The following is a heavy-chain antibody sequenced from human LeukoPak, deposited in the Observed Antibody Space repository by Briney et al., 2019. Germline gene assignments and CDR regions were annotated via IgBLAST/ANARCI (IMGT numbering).Heavy chain of an antibody. CDR2: SNPNSGGT. V-gene: IGHV1-2*02. CDR1: GYTFSDYY. J-gene: IGHJ3*02. Sequence: GASVKVSCKASGYTFSDYYMHLVRQAPGQGLEWMGWSNPNSGGTNYAQKFQGRVTMTRDTSISTTYMELSSLRSGDTAVYYCARDGAFDIWGQGTVVTVSS. CDR3: ARDGAFDI.